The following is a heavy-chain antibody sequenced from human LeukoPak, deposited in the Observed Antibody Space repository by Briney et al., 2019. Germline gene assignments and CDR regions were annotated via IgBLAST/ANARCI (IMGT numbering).Heavy chain of an antibody. V-gene: IGHV4-59*01. Sequence: SETLSLTCTVSGGSISTYYWSWIRQPPGKGLEWIGYIYYSGSTNYSPSLQSRGTIYVDTSKNQFSLRLSAVTAADTAMYYCARSGTKTNGFDYWGQGTLVTVSS. CDR1: GGSISTYY. J-gene: IGHJ4*02. D-gene: IGHD2-8*01. CDR3: ARSGTKTNGFDY. CDR2: IYYSGST.